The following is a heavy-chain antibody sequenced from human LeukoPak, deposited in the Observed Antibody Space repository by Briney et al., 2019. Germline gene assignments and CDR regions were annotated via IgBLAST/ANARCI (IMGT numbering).Heavy chain of an antibody. CDR2: VNPNSGDT. Sequence: ASVKVSCKASGYTFTGYHMHWVRQAPGQGLEWMGRVNPNSGDTNYAQKFQGRVTMTRDTSISTAYMELSRLRSDDTAVYYCARDYCSSTSCLFDYWGQGTLVTVSS. D-gene: IGHD2-2*01. CDR3: ARDYCSSTSCLFDY. CDR1: GYTFTGYH. V-gene: IGHV1-2*06. J-gene: IGHJ4*02.